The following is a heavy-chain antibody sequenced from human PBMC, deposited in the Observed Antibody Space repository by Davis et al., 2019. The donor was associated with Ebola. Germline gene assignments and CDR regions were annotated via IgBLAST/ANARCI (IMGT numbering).Heavy chain of an antibody. J-gene: IGHJ4*02. CDR2: IYYSGST. CDR1: GGSISGYS. Sequence: PSETLSLTCTVSGGSISGYSWSWIRQPPGKGLEWIGYIYYSGSTNYNPSLKSRVTMSVDTSKSLFSLKVTSVTAADTAVYYCVRVRGGRIGWGQGTLVTVSS. CDR3: VRVRGGRIG. D-gene: IGHD1-26*01. V-gene: IGHV4-59*01.